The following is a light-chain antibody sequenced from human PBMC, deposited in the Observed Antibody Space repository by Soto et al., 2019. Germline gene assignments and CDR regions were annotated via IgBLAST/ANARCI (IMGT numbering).Light chain of an antibody. V-gene: IGKV3-11*01. CDR1: QSVSSY. Sequence: EIVLTQSPATLSLSPGERATLSCRASQSVSSYLAWYQQKPGQAPRLLIYDASNRATGITARFSGSGSGKDFTVTISSLEPEDFAGYYCQQRSNWPPYTFGKGTKLEIK. CDR3: QQRSNWPPYT. CDR2: DAS. J-gene: IGKJ2*01.